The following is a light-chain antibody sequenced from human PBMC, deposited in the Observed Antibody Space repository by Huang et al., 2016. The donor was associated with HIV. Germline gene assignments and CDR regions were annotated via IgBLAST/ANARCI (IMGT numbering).Light chain of an antibody. CDR1: QSVLYSSNNKNY. CDR2: GAS. Sequence: DIVMPQSLDSLALSLCERATINCKSSQSVLYSSNNKNYLAWYQQKPGQPPKLLIYGASTRESGVTDRFSGSGSGTDFTLTISSLQAEDVAVYYCQQYYSTPPTFGGGTKVEIK. CDR3: QQYYSTPPT. V-gene: IGKV4-1*01. J-gene: IGKJ4*01.